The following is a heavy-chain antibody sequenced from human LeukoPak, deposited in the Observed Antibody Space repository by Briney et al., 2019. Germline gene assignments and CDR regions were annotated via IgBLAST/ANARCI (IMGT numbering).Heavy chain of an antibody. J-gene: IGHJ6*03. V-gene: IGHV3-49*03. Sequence: PGRSLRLSCTAFEFTFGDNAMMWFRQSPGKGLEWVSLSRSRAHGGTTDYAASVMGRFTMPRDDSKNSAYLQMNSLETEDTAVYYCSRVERSSLGNYYYYMAVWGKGTSVTVSS. CDR1: EFTFGDNA. CDR3: SRVERSSLGNYYYYMAV. D-gene: IGHD2-2*01. CDR2: SRSRAHGGTT.